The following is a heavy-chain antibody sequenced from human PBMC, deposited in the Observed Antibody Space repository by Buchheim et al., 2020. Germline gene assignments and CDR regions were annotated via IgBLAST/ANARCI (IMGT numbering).Heavy chain of an antibody. CDR1: GFTFSSYW. Sequence: EVQLVESGGGLVQPGGSLRLSCAASGFTFSSYWMSWVRQAPGKGLEWVANIKQDGSEKYYVDSVKGRFTISRDNAKNSLYLQMTSLRAEDTAVYYCARDRESNYDFWSGYSGADGMDVWGQGTT. D-gene: IGHD3-3*01. CDR2: IKQDGSEK. J-gene: IGHJ6*02. CDR3: ARDRESNYDFWSGYSGADGMDV. V-gene: IGHV3-7*03.